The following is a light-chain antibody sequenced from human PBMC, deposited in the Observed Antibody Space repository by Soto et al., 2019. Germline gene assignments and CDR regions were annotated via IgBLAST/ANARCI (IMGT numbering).Light chain of an antibody. Sequence: QSVLTQPPSESGTPGQTVTISCSGGSSNIGSNSVNWYQQLPGSAPKLLIYTNNQRPSGVPDRFSGSKSGTSASLAVSGLQSEDEGDYYCATWDDSLNGPVFGGGTKLTVL. CDR1: SSNIGSNS. V-gene: IGLV1-44*01. J-gene: IGLJ2*01. CDR2: TNN. CDR3: ATWDDSLNGPV.